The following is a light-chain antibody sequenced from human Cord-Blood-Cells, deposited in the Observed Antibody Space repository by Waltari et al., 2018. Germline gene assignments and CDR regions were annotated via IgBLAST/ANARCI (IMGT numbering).Light chain of an antibody. CDR2: EVS. Sequence: QSALTQPASVSGSPGQSITIPCTGTSSDVGGYHYVSWYQQHPGKDPKLMIYEVSNRPSGVSNRFSGSKSGNTASLTISGLQAEDEADYYCSSYTSSSTRVFGTGTKVTVL. CDR3: SSYTSSSTRV. J-gene: IGLJ1*01. CDR1: SSDVGGYHY. V-gene: IGLV2-14*01.